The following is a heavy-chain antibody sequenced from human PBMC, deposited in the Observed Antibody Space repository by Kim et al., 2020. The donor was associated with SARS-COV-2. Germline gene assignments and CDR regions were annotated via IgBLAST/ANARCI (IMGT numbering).Heavy chain of an antibody. CDR2: ISWNSGSI. J-gene: IGHJ4*02. Sequence: GGSLRLSCAASGFTFDDYAMHWVRQAPGKGLEWVSGISWNSGSIGYADSVKGRFTISRDNAKNSLYLQMNSLRAEDTALYYCAKDGKYDSSGYYSSPNWGQGTLVTVSS. D-gene: IGHD3-22*01. CDR1: GFTFDDYA. V-gene: IGHV3-9*01. CDR3: AKDGKYDSSGYYSSPN.